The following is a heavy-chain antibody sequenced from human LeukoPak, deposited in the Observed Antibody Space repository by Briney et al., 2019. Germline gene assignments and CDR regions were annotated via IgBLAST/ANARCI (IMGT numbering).Heavy chain of an antibody. CDR2: ISGSGNGGSI. J-gene: IGHJ4*02. D-gene: IGHD3-16*01. CDR1: GFLFSIYT. Sequence: GGSLRLSCSASGFLFSIYTMYWVSQAPGKGPEYVSTISGSGNGGSIYYADSVKGRFTISRDDSKSILYLQMNGLRSEDTAVYYCVKDFGRVRGTPDSWGQGTLVTVSS. CDR3: VKDFGRVRGTPDS. V-gene: IGHV3-64D*06.